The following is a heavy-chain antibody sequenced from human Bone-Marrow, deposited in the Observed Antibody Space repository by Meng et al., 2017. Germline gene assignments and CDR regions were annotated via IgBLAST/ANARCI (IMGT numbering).Heavy chain of an antibody. CDR1: GYTFTSYY. CDR2: INPSGGST. V-gene: IGHV1-46*01. Sequence: ASVKVSCKASGYTFTSYYMHWVRQAPGQGLEWMGIINPSGGSTSYAQKFQGRVTMTRDTSTCTVYMELNSLRSEDTDVYYCARNVGYCTNGVCPKSNWFDPWGHGNRVNGAS. D-gene: IGHD2-8*01. CDR3: ARNVGYCTNGVCPKSNWFDP. J-gene: IGHJ5*02.